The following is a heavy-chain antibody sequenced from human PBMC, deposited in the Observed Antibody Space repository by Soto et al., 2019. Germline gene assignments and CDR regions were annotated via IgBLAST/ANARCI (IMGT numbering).Heavy chain of an antibody. CDR3: AKWRYNYGYLDPTRGSHLDY. D-gene: IGHD5-18*01. V-gene: IGHV1-24*01. J-gene: IGHJ4*01. CDR1: GYTLTELS. Sequence: ASVKVSCKVSGYTLTELSMHWVRQAPGKGLEWMGGFDPEDGETICAQKFQGRVTMTEDTSTDTAYMELTSLRGEDTATYYCAKWRYNYGYLDPTRGSHLDYWGHGSLVTVSS. CDR2: FDPEDGET.